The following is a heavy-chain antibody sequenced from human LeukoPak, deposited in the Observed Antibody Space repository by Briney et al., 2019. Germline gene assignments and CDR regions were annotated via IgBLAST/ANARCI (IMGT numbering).Heavy chain of an antibody. CDR1: GGTFSSYA. Sequence: SVKVSCKASGGTFSSYAISWVRQAPGQGLEWMGRIIPILGIANYAQKFQGRVTITADKSTSTAYMELSSLRSEDTAVYYCARGSIAAAGTDYWGQGTLVTVSS. CDR3: ARGSIAAAGTDY. V-gene: IGHV1-69*04. J-gene: IGHJ4*02. D-gene: IGHD6-13*01. CDR2: IIPILGIA.